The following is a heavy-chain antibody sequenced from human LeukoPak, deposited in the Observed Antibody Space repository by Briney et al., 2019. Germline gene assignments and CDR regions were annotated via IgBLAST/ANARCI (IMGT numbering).Heavy chain of an antibody. CDR1: GYTFTSYG. J-gene: IGHJ6*03. Sequence: GASVKVSCKASGYTFTSYGISWVRQAPGHGLEWMGWISAYNGNTNYAQKLQGRVTMTTDTSTSTAYMELRSLRSDDTAVYYCARGSSSNEYYYYMDVWGKGTTVTVSS. CDR2: ISAYNGNT. D-gene: IGHD1-1*01. V-gene: IGHV1-18*01. CDR3: ARGSSSNEYYYYMDV.